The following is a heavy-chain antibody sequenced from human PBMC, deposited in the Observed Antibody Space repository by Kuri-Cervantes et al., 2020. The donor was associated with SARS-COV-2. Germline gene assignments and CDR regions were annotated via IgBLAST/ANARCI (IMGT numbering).Heavy chain of an antibody. CDR1: GLTFSHAW. J-gene: IGHJ4*02. CDR2: IKSKTDGGTT. D-gene: IGHD4-11*01. V-gene: IGHV3-15*01. CDR3: AKDRMTTVTPHDY. Sequence: GGSLRLSCAASGLTFSHAWMTWVRQAPGKGLEWVGRIKSKTDGGTTDYAAPVKGRFTISRDDSENTLYLQMNSLKTEDTAVYYCAKDRMTTVTPHDYWGQGTLVTVSS.